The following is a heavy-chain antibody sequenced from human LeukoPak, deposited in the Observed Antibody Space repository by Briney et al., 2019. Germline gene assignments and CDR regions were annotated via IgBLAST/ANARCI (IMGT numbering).Heavy chain of an antibody. J-gene: IGHJ4*02. V-gene: IGHV1-46*01. CDR1: GYTFTSYY. CDR2: INPSCGST. CDR3: ARSSSWEEY. D-gene: IGHD6-13*01. Sequence: AASVEVSCKASGYTFTSYYMHWVRQAPGQGLEWMGIINPSCGSTSYAQKFQGRVTMTRDTATSTVYMELSSLRSEDTAVYYCARSSSWEEYWGQGTLVTVFS.